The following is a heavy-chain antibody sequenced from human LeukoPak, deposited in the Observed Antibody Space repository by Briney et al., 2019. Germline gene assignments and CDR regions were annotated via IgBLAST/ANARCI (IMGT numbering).Heavy chain of an antibody. Sequence: GGSLRLSCAAFGFTVSADYMSWVRQAPGKGLKWVSIIYSGGDTYYADSVKGRFTISRDNSKNTLYLQMNSLRAEDTAVYYCARDRYSTIFGGWGQGTLVTVSS. V-gene: IGHV3-66*02. CDR3: ARDRYSTIFGG. CDR1: GFTVSADY. J-gene: IGHJ4*02. CDR2: IYSGGDT. D-gene: IGHD3-3*01.